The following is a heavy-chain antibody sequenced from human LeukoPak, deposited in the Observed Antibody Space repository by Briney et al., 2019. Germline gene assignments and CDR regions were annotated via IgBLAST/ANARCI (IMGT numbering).Heavy chain of an antibody. J-gene: IGHJ4*02. CDR2: TYYRSKWYN. CDR1: GDSVSSNSAA. CDR3: ARDTYIYGSSAYYFDY. D-gene: IGHD5-18*01. Sequence: SQTLSLTCAISGDSVSSNSAAWNWIRQSPSRGLEWLGRTYYRSKWYNDYAVSVKSRITINPDTSKNQFSLKLTSVTAADTAVYYCARDTYIYGSSAYYFDYWGQGTLVTVSS. V-gene: IGHV6-1*01.